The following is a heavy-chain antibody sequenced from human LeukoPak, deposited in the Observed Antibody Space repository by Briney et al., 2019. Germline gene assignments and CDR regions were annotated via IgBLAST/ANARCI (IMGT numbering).Heavy chain of an antibody. D-gene: IGHD3-10*01. CDR3: AREWGAYGSGSYYNVFPNNWFDP. CDR2: INPNSGGT. Sequence: ASVKVSCKASGYTFTGYYMHWVRQAPGQGLEWMGWINPNSGGTNYAQKFQGRVTMTRDTSISPAYMELSRLRSDDTAVYYCAREWGAYGSGSYYNVFPNNWFDPWGQGTLVTVSS. J-gene: IGHJ5*02. V-gene: IGHV1-2*02. CDR1: GYTFTGYY.